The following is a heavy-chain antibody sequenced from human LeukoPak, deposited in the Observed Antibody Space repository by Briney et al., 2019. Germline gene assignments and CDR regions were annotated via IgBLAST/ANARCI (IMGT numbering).Heavy chain of an antibody. V-gene: IGHV1-24*01. D-gene: IGHD2-21*02. CDR2: FDPEDGET. CDR1: GYTLTELS. CDR3: ARGGTICSGGDCYLNWLDP. Sequence: ASVKVSCKVSGYTLTELSMHWVRQAPGKGLEWMGGFDPEDGETIYAQKFQGRVTMTEDTSTDTAYMDLSRLTSDDTAVYYCARGGTICSGGDCYLNWLDPWGQGTLVTVSS. J-gene: IGHJ5*02.